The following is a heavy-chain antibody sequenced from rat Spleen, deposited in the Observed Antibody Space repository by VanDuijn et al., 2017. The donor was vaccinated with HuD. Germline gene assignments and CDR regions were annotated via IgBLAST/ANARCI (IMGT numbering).Heavy chain of an antibody. J-gene: IGHJ3*01. Sequence: EVQLVESGGGLVQPGRSLKLSCAASGFTFSDYGMAWVRQAPTKGLEWVATISYDGISTYYRDSVRGRFTISRDNAKSTLYLQMDSLRSEDTATYYCTRQDTSGYSNWFTYWGQGTLVTVSS. CDR2: ISYDGIST. CDR1: GFTFSDYG. D-gene: IGHD4-3*01. V-gene: IGHV5-29*01. CDR3: TRQDTSGYSNWFTY.